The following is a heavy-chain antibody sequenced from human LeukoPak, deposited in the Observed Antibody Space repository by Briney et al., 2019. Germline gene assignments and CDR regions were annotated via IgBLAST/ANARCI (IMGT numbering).Heavy chain of an antibody. V-gene: IGHV4-34*01. J-gene: IGHJ4*02. CDR2: INHSGST. CDR3: ARLINYYDSSGYSGYYFDY. Sequence: PSETLSLTCAVYGGSFSGYYWSWIRQPPGKGLEWIGEINHSGSTNYNPSLKSRVTISVDTSKNQFSLKLSSVTAADTAVYYCARLINYYDSSGYSGYYFDYWGQGTLVTVSS. D-gene: IGHD3-22*01. CDR1: GGSFSGYY.